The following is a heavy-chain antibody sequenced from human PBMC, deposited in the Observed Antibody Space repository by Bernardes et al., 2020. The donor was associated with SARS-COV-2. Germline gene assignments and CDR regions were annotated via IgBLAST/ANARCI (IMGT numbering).Heavy chain of an antibody. CDR1: GGSFSGYY. V-gene: IGHV4-34*01. D-gene: IGHD2-2*01. Sequence: SETLSLTCAVHGGSFSGYYWSWIRQPPGKGLEWIGEINHSGSTNYNPSLKSRVTISVDTSKNQFSLKLSSVTAADTAVYYCARVGGYCSSTSCYSYYYYYYMDVWGKGTTVTVSS. CDR3: ARVGGYCSSTSCYSYYYYYYMDV. J-gene: IGHJ6*03. CDR2: INHSGST.